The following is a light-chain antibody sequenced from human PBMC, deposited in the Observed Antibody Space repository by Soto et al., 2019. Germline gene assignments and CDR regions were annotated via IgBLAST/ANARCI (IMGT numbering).Light chain of an antibody. CDR3: SSYTSSTTIV. Sequence: QFALTQPASVSGSPGQSITISCTGTSSDVGGYNYVSWYQQHPGKAPKLMISDVSKRPSGVSNRFSGSKSGNTASLTISGLQAEDEADYYCSSYTSSTTIVFGGGTKLTVL. J-gene: IGLJ2*01. V-gene: IGLV2-14*01. CDR1: SSDVGGYNY. CDR2: DVS.